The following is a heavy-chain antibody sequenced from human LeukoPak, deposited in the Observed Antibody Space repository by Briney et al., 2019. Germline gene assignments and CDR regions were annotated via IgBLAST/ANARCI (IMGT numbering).Heavy chain of an antibody. D-gene: IGHD2-21*01. V-gene: IGHV3-48*01. CDR1: GFTFSIYS. J-gene: IGHJ4*02. Sequence: GGSLRLSCAASGFTFSIYSMNWVRQAPGMGLEWVSYITSSSGTIYYTDSVKGRLTISRDNAKNSPYLQMHSLRAEDTAVYYCARVAPGHDIGRGYFDYWGQGTLVTVSS. CDR3: ARVAPGHDIGRGYFDY. CDR2: ITSSSGTI.